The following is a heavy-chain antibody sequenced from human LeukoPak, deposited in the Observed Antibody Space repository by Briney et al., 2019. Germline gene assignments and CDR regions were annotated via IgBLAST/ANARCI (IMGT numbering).Heavy chain of an antibody. V-gene: IGHV4-34*01. CDR1: GGSFSGYY. J-gene: IGHJ5*02. D-gene: IGHD3-10*01. CDR2: INHSGST. CDR3: AIRELLWFGERGNNWFDP. Sequence: PSETLSLTCAVYGGSFSGYYWSWIRQPPGKGLEWIGEINHSGSTNYNPSLKSRVTISVDTSKNQFSLKLSSVTAADTAVYYCAIRELLWFGERGNNWFDPRGQGTLVTVSS.